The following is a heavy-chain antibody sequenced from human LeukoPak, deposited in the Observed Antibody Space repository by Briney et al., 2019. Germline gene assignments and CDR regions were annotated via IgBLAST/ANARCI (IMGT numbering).Heavy chain of an antibody. J-gene: IGHJ4*02. Sequence: GGSLRLSCAASGXSFGSYGINWVRQAPGKGLEWVAHVWYDGTKKLYADSVNGRFTVSRDNSRNTVYLQTDSLRAEDTAIYYCARSPGGLPIGGGHSSGWADYWGQGTLVTVSS. CDR1: GXSFGSYG. CDR2: VWYDGTKK. D-gene: IGHD6-19*01. V-gene: IGHV3-33*01. CDR3: ARSPGGLPIGGGHSSGWADY.